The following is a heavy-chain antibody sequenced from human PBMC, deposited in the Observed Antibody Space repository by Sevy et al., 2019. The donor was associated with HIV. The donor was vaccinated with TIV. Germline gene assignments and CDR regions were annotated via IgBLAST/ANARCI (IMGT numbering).Heavy chain of an antibody. CDR2: ISAYNGNT. Sequence: ASVKVSCKASGYTFTSYGISWVRQAPGQGLEWMGWISAYNGNTNYAQKLQGRVTMTTDTSTSTAYMELGSLRSDDTAVYYCAGDEHPKGPSGKNYFDYRGQGTLVTVSS. V-gene: IGHV1-18*01. CDR3: AGDEHPKGPSGKNYFDY. CDR1: GYTFTSYG. D-gene: IGHD3-10*01. J-gene: IGHJ4*02.